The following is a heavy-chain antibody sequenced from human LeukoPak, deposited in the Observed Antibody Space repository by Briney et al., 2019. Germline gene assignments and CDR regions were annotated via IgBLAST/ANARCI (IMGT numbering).Heavy chain of an antibody. CDR1: GFPFSSYW. Sequence: GGSLRLSCAASGFPFSSYWMHWVRQPPGKGLVWLSRIRSDGSSTTYADSVKGRFTISRDNAKNTLYLKMNSLRAEDTAIYYCARDYDFLDPWGQGTLVTVSS. J-gene: IGHJ5*02. CDR3: ARDYDFLDP. V-gene: IGHV3-74*01. CDR2: IRSDGSST. D-gene: IGHD3-3*01.